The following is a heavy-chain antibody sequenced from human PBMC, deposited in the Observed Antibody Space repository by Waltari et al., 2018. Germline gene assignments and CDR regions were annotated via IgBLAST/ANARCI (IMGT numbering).Heavy chain of an antibody. CDR3: ARHWKKSGYRFDP. D-gene: IGHD5-12*01. J-gene: IGHJ5*02. CDR1: GGSISRGSFS. Sequence: QLQLQESGPGLVRPSETLSLTCSVAGGSISRGSFSWGWIRQSPGKGLEWIGSIYYSGSTDYNSNLKSRVTISGDTSKNQFSLKLSSVTAADTAVYYCARHWKKSGYRFDPWGQGTLVTVSS. CDR2: IYYSGST. V-gene: IGHV4-39*01.